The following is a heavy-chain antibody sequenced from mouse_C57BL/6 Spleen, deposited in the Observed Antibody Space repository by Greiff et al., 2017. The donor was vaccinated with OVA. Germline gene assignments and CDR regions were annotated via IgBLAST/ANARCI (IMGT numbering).Heavy chain of an antibody. CDR3: AREGGPYGPWFAY. D-gene: IGHD1-1*02. J-gene: IGHJ3*01. CDR2: IYPSDSET. V-gene: IGHV1-61*01. Sequence: QVQLQQPGAELVRPGSSVKLSCKASGYTFTSYWMDWVKQRPGQGLEWIGNIYPSDSETHYNQKFKDKATLTVDKSSSTAYMQLSSLTSEDSAVYYGAREGGPYGPWFAYWGQGTLVTVSA. CDR1: GYTFTSYW.